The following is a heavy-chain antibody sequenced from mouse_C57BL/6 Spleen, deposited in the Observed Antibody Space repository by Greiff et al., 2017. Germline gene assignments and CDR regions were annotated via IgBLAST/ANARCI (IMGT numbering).Heavy chain of an antibody. V-gene: IGHV6-3*01. CDR1: GFTFSNYW. Sequence: VQLKESGGGLVQPGGSMKLSCVASGFTFSNYWMNWVRQSPEKGLEWVAQIRLKSDNYATHYAESVKGRFTISRDDSKSSVYLQMNNLRAEDTGIYYCTGGGYGFFAYWGQGTLVTVSA. CDR2: IRLKSDNYAT. CDR3: TGGGYGFFAY. J-gene: IGHJ3*01. D-gene: IGHD2-2*01.